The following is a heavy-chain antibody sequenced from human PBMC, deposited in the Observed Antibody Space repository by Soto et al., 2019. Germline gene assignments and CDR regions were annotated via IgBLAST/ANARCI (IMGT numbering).Heavy chain of an antibody. Sequence: SETLSLTCAVSGGSISSSSYFWGWIRQPPGKGLEWIGSFYYSGNTYYNPTLQSRVTISVDTSKNQFSLKLTSVTAADTAVYYCARPQGGLQVFNYFDPWGQGTLVTVSS. CDR1: GGSISSSSYF. J-gene: IGHJ5*02. D-gene: IGHD1-26*01. CDR3: ARPQGGLQVFNYFDP. V-gene: IGHV4-39*01. CDR2: FYYSGNT.